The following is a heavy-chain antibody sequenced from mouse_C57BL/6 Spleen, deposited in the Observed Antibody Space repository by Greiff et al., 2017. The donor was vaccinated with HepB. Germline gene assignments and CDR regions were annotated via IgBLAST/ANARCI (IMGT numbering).Heavy chain of an antibody. CDR3: ATMVTTGGRGYYAMDY. CDR2: ISSGSSTI. V-gene: IGHV5-17*01. Sequence: EVQRVESGGGLVKPGGSLKLSCAASGFTFSDYGMHWVRQAPEKGLEWVAYISSGSSTIYYADTVKGRFTISRDNAKNTLFLQMTSLRSEDTAMYYCATMVTTGGRGYYAMDYWGQGTSVTVSS. CDR1: GFTFSDYG. J-gene: IGHJ4*01. D-gene: IGHD2-2*01.